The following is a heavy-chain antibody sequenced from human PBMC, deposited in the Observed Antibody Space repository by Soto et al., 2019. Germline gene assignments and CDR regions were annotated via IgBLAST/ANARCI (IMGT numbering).Heavy chain of an antibody. CDR2: IYHSGTT. V-gene: IGHV4-4*02. D-gene: IGHD6-19*01. J-gene: IGHJ4*02. CDR1: GGSISDNW. Sequence: QVQLQASGPGLVTPSGTLSRTCEVSGGSISDNWWSWVRPPPGRGLEWIGEIYHSGTTYYNPSLRSRVTIVVDKSARQFPLTLNAVTAADTAVYYGARHVSVGRTRGRDYRGQGNRVSVSS. CDR3: ARHVSVGRTRGRDY.